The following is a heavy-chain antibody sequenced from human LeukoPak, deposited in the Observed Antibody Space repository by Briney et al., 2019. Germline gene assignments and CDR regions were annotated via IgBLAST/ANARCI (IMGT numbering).Heavy chain of an antibody. D-gene: IGHD5-12*01. Sequence: PGGSLRLSCAASGFTFSSYAMSWVRQAPGKGLEWVSTISGSFGSTYYADSVEGRFTISRDNSKNTMSLQLNSLRAEDTAVYYCAQSPKIVTNPRFDYWGQGTLATVSS. CDR1: GFTFSSYA. V-gene: IGHV3-23*01. CDR2: ISGSFGST. J-gene: IGHJ4*02. CDR3: AQSPKIVTNPRFDY.